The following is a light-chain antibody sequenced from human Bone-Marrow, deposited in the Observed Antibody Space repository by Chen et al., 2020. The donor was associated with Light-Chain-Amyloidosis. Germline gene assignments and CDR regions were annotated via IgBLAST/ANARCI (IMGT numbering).Light chain of an antibody. CDR2: RDT. J-gene: IGLJ2*01. Sequence: SYALTQPPSVSVSPGQTARITCSGDDLPTKYAYWYQQKPGQAPVLVIHRDTERPSGISERFSGSSSGTTATLTISGVQAGDEADYHCQSADSSGTYEVIFGGGTKLTVL. CDR3: QSADSSGTYEVI. V-gene: IGLV3-25*03. CDR1: DLPTKY.